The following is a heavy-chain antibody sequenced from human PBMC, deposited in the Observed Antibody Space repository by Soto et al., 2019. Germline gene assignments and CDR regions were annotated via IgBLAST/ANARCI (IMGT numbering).Heavy chain of an antibody. V-gene: IGHV3-23*01. J-gene: IGHJ4*02. CDR2: ISGSGGST. CDR1: GFTFSSCA. D-gene: IGHD3-3*01. CDR3: AKDHWVTIFGVVISFDY. Sequence: GGSLRLSCAASGFTFSSCAMSWVRQAPGKGLEWVSAISGSGGSTYYADSVKGRFTISRDNSKNTLYLQMNSLRAEDTAVYYCAKDHWVTIFGVVISFDYWGQGTLVTVSS.